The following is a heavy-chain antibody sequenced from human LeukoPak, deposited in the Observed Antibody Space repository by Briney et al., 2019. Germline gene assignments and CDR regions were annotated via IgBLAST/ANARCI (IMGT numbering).Heavy chain of an antibody. J-gene: IGHJ4*02. V-gene: IGHV3-66*01. Sequence: GGSLRLSCAASGFTVSSNYMSWVRQAPGKGLEWVSVIYSGGSTYYADSVKGRFTISRDNSKNTLYLQMNSLKTEDTAVYYCTWMATVVTVDIWGQGTLVTVSS. CDR2: IYSGGST. CDR3: TWMATVVTVDI. D-gene: IGHD4-23*01. CDR1: GFTVSSNY.